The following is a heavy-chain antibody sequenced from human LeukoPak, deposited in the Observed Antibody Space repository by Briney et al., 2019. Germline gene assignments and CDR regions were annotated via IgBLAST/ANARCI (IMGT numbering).Heavy chain of an antibody. CDR1: GGSISSSSYY. Sequence: SETLSLTCTVSGGSISSSSYYWGWIRQPPGKGPEWIGSIYYSGSTYYNPSLKSRVTISVDTSKNQFSLKLSSVTAADTAVYYCARGATVVTLYYYYYMDVWGKGTTVTVSS. V-gene: IGHV4-39*07. CDR3: ARGATVVTLYYYYYMDV. CDR2: IYYSGST. D-gene: IGHD4-23*01. J-gene: IGHJ6*03.